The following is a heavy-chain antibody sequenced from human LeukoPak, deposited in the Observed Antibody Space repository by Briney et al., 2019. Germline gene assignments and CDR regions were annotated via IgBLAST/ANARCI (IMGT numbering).Heavy chain of an antibody. CDR3: AGDPEGSITMVRGVINWFDP. V-gene: IGHV1-8*01. CDR2: MNPNSGNT. J-gene: IGHJ5*02. CDR1: GYTFTSYD. D-gene: IGHD3-10*01. Sequence: ASVKVSCKASGYTFTSYDINWVRQATGQGLEWMGWMNPNSGNTGYAQKFQGRVTMTRNTSISTAYMELSSLRSEDTAVYYCAGDPEGSITMVRGVINWFDPWGQGTLVTVSS.